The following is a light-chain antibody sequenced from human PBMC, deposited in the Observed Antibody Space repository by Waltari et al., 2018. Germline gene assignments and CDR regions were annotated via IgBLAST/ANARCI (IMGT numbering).Light chain of an antibody. CDR1: QSVNSQ. Sequence: EIVLTQSPATLSLSPGERATLSCRASQSVNSQLDWYQHKPGQAPRLLIYDASIRVTGISARFSGSGSGTDFTLTISSLEPEDFAVYYCQQRSKWPWSFGQGTKVEIK. J-gene: IGKJ1*01. CDR3: QQRSKWPWS. CDR2: DAS. V-gene: IGKV3-11*01.